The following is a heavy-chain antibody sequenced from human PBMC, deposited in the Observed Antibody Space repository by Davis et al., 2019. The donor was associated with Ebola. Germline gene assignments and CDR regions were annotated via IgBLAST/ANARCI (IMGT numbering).Heavy chain of an antibody. D-gene: IGHD1-7*01. V-gene: IGHV3-21*01. CDR2: ITSSSSHI. Sequence: GESLKISCAASGFTFSNYAMNWVRQAPGKGLEWVSSITSSSSHIYYADSVRGRFTISRDNAKNSLYLQMNSLRAEDTAVYYCAKRWELHYFDYWGQGALVAVSS. CDR1: GFTFSNYA. CDR3: AKRWELHYFDY. J-gene: IGHJ4*02.